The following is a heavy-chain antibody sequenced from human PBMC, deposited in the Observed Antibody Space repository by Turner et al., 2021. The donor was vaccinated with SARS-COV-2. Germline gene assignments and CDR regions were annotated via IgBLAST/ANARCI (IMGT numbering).Heavy chain of an antibody. CDR1: GFTVSSNY. V-gene: IGHV3-53*01. Sequence: EVQLVESGGGLIQPGGSLRRSGGEEGFTVSSNYMSWVRQAPGKGLEWVSVIYSGGSTYYADSVKGRFTLSRDNSKNTLYLQMNSLRAEDTAVYYCGRGHSSGWRPSGAFDIWGPGTMVTVSS. J-gene: IGHJ3*02. CDR2: IYSGGST. D-gene: IGHD6-19*01. CDR3: GRGHSSGWRPSGAFDI.